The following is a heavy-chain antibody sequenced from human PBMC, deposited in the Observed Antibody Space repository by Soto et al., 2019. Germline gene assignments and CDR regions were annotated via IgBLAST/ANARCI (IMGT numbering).Heavy chain of an antibody. D-gene: IGHD4-17*01. V-gene: IGHV4-31*03. J-gene: IGHJ6*02. CDR2: IYYSGST. Sequence: SETLSLTCTVSGGSISSGGYYWSWIRQHPGKGLEWIGYIYYSGSTYYNSSLKSRVTISVDTSKNQFSLKLSSVTAADTAVYYCARDRGVERILAPYGGMDVWGQGTTVTVSS. CDR1: GGSISSGGYY. CDR3: ARDRGVERILAPYGGMDV.